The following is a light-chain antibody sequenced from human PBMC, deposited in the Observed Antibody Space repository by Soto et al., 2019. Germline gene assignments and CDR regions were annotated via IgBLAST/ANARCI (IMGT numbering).Light chain of an antibody. Sequence: EIVMTQSPATLSVSPGERATLSCRASQSVSSNLAWYQQKPGQAPRLLIHGATTRATGIPDRFSGSGSGTDFTLTISRLEPEDFAVYYCQQYVTSPLTFGGGTKVDI. J-gene: IGKJ4*01. CDR1: QSVSSN. CDR2: GAT. V-gene: IGKV3-20*01. CDR3: QQYVTSPLT.